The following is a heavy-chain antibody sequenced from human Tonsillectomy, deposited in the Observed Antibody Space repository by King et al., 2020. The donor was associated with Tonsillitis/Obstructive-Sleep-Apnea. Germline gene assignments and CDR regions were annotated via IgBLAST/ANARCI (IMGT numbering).Heavy chain of an antibody. J-gene: IGHJ4*02. CDR2: MYYNGST. CDR1: GGSISSSNYY. D-gene: IGHD3-16*01. Sequence: QLQESGPGLVKPSETLSLNCTVSGGSISSSNYYWGWIRQPPGKGLEWIGSMYYNGSTYYNPSLKGRVSISIDTSKNQFSLKLSSVTAADTAMYYCARHENLPLLSVKGGPFDYWGQGPLVTVSS. V-gene: IGHV4-39*01. CDR3: ARHENLPLLSVKGGPFDY.